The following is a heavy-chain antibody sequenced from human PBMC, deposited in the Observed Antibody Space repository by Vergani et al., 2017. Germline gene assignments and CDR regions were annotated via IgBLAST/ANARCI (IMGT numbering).Heavy chain of an antibody. Sequence: EVQLVESGGGLVKPGGSLRLSCAASGFTFSSYSMNWVRQAPGKGLEWVSSISSSSSYIYYADSVKGRFTISRDNAKNSLYLQMNSLRAEDTAVYYCARAGGLVVPAAMPGDYYYGMGVWGQGTTVTVSS. CDR2: ISSSSSYI. D-gene: IGHD2-2*01. V-gene: IGHV3-21*01. CDR1: GFTFSSYS. J-gene: IGHJ6*02. CDR3: ARAGGLVVPAAMPGDYYYGMGV.